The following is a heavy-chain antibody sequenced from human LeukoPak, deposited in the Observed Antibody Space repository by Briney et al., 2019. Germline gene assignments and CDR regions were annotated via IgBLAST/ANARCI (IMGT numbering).Heavy chain of an antibody. CDR2: FDPEDGET. CDR3: ARVRSSTSRLEKGPFDH. Sequence: ASVKVSCKVSGYTLTELSMHWVRQAPGKGLEWMGGFDPEDGETIYAQKFQGRVTMTEDTSTSTAYMELRSLRSDDTAVYYCARVRSSTSRLEKGPFDHWGQGTLVTVSS. D-gene: IGHD2-2*01. CDR1: GYTLTELS. V-gene: IGHV1-24*01. J-gene: IGHJ4*02.